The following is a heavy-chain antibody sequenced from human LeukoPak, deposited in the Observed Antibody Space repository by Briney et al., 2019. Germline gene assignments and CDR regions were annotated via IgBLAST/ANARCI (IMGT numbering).Heavy chain of an antibody. D-gene: IGHD1-26*01. CDR3: ASGVGATIGATAFDI. V-gene: IGHV1-24*01. CDR1: GYTLTELS. Sequence: GASVKVSCKVSGYTLTELSMHWVRQAPGKGLEWMGGFDPEDGETIYAQKFQGRVTTTEDTSTDTAYMELSSLRSEDTAVYYCASGVGATIGATAFDIWGQGIMVTVSS. J-gene: IGHJ3*02. CDR2: FDPEDGET.